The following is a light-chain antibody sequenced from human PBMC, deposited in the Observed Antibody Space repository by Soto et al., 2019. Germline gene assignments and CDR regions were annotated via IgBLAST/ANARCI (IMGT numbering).Light chain of an antibody. CDR2: GAS. CDR3: HQDGGSPRT. CDR1: QSVSSSY. J-gene: IGKJ1*01. V-gene: IGKV3-20*01. Sequence: EIVLTQSPATLPLSPGERATLSCRASQSVSSSYLAWYQQKPSQAPRLLIYGASSRATGIPDRFSGSGSGTEFTLTISGLEPEEFAVYYCHQDGGSPRTLGQGTKVEIK.